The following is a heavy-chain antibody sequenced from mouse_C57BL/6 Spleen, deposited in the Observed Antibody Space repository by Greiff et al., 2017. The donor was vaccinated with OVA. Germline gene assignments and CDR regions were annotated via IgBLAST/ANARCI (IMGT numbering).Heavy chain of an antibody. CDR2: INPNNGGT. J-gene: IGHJ2*01. D-gene: IGHD2-4*01. V-gene: IGHV1-26*01. CDR3: ARLYYDYDEGLDY. Sequence: EVQLQQSGPELVKPGASVKISCKASGYTFTDYYMNWVKQSHGKSLEWIGDINPNNGGTSYNQKFKGKATLTVDKSSSTAYMELRSLTSEDSAVYYCARLYYDYDEGLDYWGQGTTLTVSS. CDR1: GYTFTDYY.